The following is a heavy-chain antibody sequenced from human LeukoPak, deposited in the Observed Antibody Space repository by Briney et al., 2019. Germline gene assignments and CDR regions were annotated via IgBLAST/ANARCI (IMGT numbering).Heavy chain of an antibody. CDR1: GFTFSSYG. J-gene: IGHJ4*02. D-gene: IGHD6-13*01. CDR3: AKEDIAAAGFDY. Sequence: PGRSLRLSCAASGFTFSSYGMHWVRQAPGKGLEWVAVIWYDGSNKYYADSVKGRFTISRDNSKNTLYLQVNSLRAEDTAVYYCAKEDIAAAGFDYWGQGTLVTVSS. CDR2: IWYDGSNK. V-gene: IGHV3-33*06.